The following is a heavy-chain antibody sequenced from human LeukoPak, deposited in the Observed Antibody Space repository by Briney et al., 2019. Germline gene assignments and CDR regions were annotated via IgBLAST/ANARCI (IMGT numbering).Heavy chain of an antibody. V-gene: IGHV4-59*01. CDR1: GGSIGDYY. Sequence: SETLSLTCSVSGGSIGDYYWSWIRQPPGKGLEWIGYIYYSGSTKYNPSLKSRVTISVDTSKNQFSLKLNSVTAADTAVYYCARDEGAVAGTHAFDLWGQGTMVTVSS. J-gene: IGHJ3*01. D-gene: IGHD6-19*01. CDR3: ARDEGAVAGTHAFDL. CDR2: IYYSGST.